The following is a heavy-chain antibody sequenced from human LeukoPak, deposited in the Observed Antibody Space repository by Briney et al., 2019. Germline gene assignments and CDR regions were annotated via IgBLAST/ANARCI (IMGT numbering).Heavy chain of an antibody. CDR2: IYYSGST. V-gene: IGHV4-59*11. D-gene: IGHD3-10*01. CDR1: GGSISSHY. CDR3: ASRFGEFYGYYMDV. Sequence: PSETLSLTCTVSGGSISSHYWSWIRQPPGKGLEGMGNIYYSGSTNYNPSLKSRVTISVDTSKNQFSLKLSSVTAADTAVYYCASRFGEFYGYYMDVWGKGTTVTVSS. J-gene: IGHJ6*03.